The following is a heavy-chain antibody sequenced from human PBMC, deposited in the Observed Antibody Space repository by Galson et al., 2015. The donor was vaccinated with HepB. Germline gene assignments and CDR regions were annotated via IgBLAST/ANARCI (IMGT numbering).Heavy chain of an antibody. CDR1: GYSFNSYW. CDR3: ARLGIAVPGKGSHYYAMDV. D-gene: IGHD6-19*01. Sequence: QSGAEVKKPGESLRISCKGSGYSFNSYWISWVRQMPGEGLEWMGRIDPSDSYTNYSPSFQGHVTISADKYISTAYLQWSSLKASDTAMYYCARLGIAVPGKGSHYYAMDVWGRGTTVTVSS. J-gene: IGHJ6*02. V-gene: IGHV5-10-1*01. CDR2: IDPSDSYT.